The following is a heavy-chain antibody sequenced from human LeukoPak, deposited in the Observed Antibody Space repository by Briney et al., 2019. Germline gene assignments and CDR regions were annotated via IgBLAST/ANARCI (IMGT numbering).Heavy chain of an antibody. V-gene: IGHV4-38-2*02. CDR1: GYSISSGYY. CDR2: IYHSGST. CDR3: TRVLTNYMDV. D-gene: IGHD2-15*01. J-gene: IGHJ6*03. Sequence: SETLSLTCTVSGYSISSGYYWGWIRQPPGKGQEWIGSIYHSGSTYYNPSLRSRVTISVDTSKNQLSLILSSVTAADTAVYYCTRVLTNYMDVWGKGTTVTVSS.